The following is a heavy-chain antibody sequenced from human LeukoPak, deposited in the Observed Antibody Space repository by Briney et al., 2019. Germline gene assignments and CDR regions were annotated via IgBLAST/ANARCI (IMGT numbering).Heavy chain of an antibody. Sequence: PSETLSLTCTVSGGSISSYHWSWIRQPPGKGLEWIGYIYYSGSTNYNPSLKSRVTISVDTSKNQFSLKLSSVTAADTAVYYCARAYDFWSDNWFDPWGQGTLVTVSS. J-gene: IGHJ5*02. V-gene: IGHV4-59*01. CDR3: ARAYDFWSDNWFDP. CDR2: IYYSGST. CDR1: GGSISSYH. D-gene: IGHD3-3*01.